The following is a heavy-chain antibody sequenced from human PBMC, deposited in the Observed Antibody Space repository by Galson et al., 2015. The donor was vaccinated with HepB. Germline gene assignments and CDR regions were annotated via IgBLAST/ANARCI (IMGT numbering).Heavy chain of an antibody. CDR3: AKVVGYCSAGGCHSGNYYYYYGMDV. CDR1: GFTFSGFS. D-gene: IGHD2-15*01. Sequence: SLRLSCAASGFTFSGFSMHWVRQAPGKGLEWVAFTSYDGSYECYADSVKGRFTISRDNSKDTLYLQMNSLRDEDTAVYHCAKVVGYCSAGGCHSGNYYYYYGMDVWGQGTTVTVSS. J-gene: IGHJ6*02. V-gene: IGHV3-30*18. CDR2: TSYDGSYE.